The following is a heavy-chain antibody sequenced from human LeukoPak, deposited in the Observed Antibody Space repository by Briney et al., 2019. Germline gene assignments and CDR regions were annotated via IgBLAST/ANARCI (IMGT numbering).Heavy chain of an antibody. J-gene: IGHJ5*02. CDR2: ISPYSRNT. CDR1: GYTFNNYG. D-gene: IGHD2-15*01. Sequence: ASVKVSCKASGYTFNNYGISWVRQAPGQGLEWMGWISPYSRNTDYAQKFQGRLTMTTDTSTNTVYMELRNLGYDDTAIYYCARDWGSTTTPNWFDPWGQGTLVTVSS. V-gene: IGHV1-18*01. CDR3: ARDWGSTTTPNWFDP.